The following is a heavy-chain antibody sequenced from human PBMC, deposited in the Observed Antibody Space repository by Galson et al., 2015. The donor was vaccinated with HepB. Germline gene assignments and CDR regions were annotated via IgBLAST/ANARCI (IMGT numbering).Heavy chain of an antibody. V-gene: IGHV5-10-1*01. Sequence: QSGAEVKKPGESLRISCQGSGYSFTSSWINWVRQMPGKGLEWMGRIDPSNSYINYSPSFQGHVTISADKSISTAYLQWSSLKGSDTAMYYCARLRAAPGTRGMDGWGQGTAVIVSS. CDR1: GYSFTSSW. CDR2: IDPSNSYI. CDR3: ARLRAAPGTRGMDG. J-gene: IGHJ6*02. D-gene: IGHD4-17*01.